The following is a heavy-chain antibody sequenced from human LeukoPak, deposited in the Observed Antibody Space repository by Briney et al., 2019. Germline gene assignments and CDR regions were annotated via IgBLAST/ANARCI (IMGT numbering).Heavy chain of an antibody. CDR2: IYTSGST. V-gene: IGHV4-4*07. Sequence: PSETLSLTCTVSGGSISSYYWGWIRQPAGQGLEWIGRIYTSGSTNYNPSLKSRVTMSVDTSKNQFSLKLSSVTAADTAVYYCARDAYGSGSYYNWFDPWGQGTLVTVSS. D-gene: IGHD3-10*01. CDR3: ARDAYGSGSYYNWFDP. CDR1: GGSISSYY. J-gene: IGHJ5*02.